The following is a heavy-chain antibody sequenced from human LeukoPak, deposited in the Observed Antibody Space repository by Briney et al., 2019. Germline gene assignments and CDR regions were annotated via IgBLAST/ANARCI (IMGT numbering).Heavy chain of an antibody. V-gene: IGHV3-9*01. Sequence: GGSLRLSCAASGFTFDDYAMHWVRQAPGEGLEWVSGIRWNSGSTGYADSEKGRFTISRDNAKNSLYLQMNSLRAEDTALYYCAKAHGSGFDYWGQGTLVTVSS. CDR3: AKAHGSGFDY. J-gene: IGHJ4*02. D-gene: IGHD6-19*01. CDR1: GFTFDDYA. CDR2: IRWNSGST.